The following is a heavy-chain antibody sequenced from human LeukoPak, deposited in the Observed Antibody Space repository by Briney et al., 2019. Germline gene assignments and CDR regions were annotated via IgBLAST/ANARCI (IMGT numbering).Heavy chain of an antibody. V-gene: IGHV1-8*01. J-gene: IGHJ6*03. CDR2: MNPNSANA. CDR3: ARGPRAGYDLLTGNYYMDV. D-gene: IGHD3-9*01. Sequence: ASVKVSCKASGYTFTSSDINWVRQATGQGLEWMGWMNPNSANAGYAQKFQGRVTMTRDTSINTAYMELSSLRSEDTAVYYCARGPRAGYDLLTGNYYMDVWGKGTTVTVSS. CDR1: GYTFTSSD.